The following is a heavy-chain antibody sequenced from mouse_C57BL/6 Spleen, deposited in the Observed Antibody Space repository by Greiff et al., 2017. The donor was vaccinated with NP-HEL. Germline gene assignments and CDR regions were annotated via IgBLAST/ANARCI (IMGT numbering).Heavy chain of an antibody. CDR3: ARPRPLYGSRDYAMDY. CDR2: IDPSDSYT. Sequence: QVQLQQPGAELVRPGTSVKLSCKASGYTFTSYWMHWVKQRPGQGLEWIGVIDPSDSYTNYNQKFKGKATLTVDTSSSTAYMQLSSLTSEDSAVYYCARPRPLYGSRDYAMDYWGQGTSVTVSS. CDR1: GYTFTSYW. J-gene: IGHJ4*01. D-gene: IGHD1-1*01. V-gene: IGHV1-59*01.